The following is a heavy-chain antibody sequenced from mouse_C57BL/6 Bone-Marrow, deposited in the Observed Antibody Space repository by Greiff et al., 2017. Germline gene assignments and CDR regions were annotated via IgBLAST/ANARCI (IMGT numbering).Heavy chain of an antibody. D-gene: IGHD1-1*01. V-gene: IGHV1-61*01. CDR2: IYPSDSET. CDR1: GYTFTSYW. CDR3: ARTTVVEDWYFDV. Sequence: QVQLKESGAELVRPGSSVKLSCKASGYTFTSYWMDWVKQRPGQGLEWIGNIYPSDSETHYNQKFKDKATLTVDKSSSTAYMQLSSLTSEDSAVYYCARTTVVEDWYFDVWGTGTTVTVSS. J-gene: IGHJ1*03.